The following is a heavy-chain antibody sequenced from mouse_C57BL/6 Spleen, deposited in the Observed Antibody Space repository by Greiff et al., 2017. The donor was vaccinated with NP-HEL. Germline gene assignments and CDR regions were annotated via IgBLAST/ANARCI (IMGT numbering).Heavy chain of an antibody. Sequence: EVMLVESGGGLVQPGGSLSLSCAASGFTFTDYYMSWVRQPPGKALEWLGFIRNKANGYTTEYSASVKGRFTISRDNSQSILYLQMNALRAEDSATYYCARHISLDGYYVDYWGQGTTLTVSS. J-gene: IGHJ2*01. V-gene: IGHV7-3*01. D-gene: IGHD2-3*01. CDR2: IRNKANGYTT. CDR3: ARHISLDGYYVDY. CDR1: GFTFTDYY.